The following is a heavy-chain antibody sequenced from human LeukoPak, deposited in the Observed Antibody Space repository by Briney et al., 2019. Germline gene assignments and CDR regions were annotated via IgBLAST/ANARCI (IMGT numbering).Heavy chain of an antibody. CDR2: ISSSSSYI. CDR1: GFTFSSYS. CDR3: ARDMEDIVVVPAAAYYYYYGMDV. J-gene: IGHJ6*02. V-gene: IGHV3-21*01. D-gene: IGHD2-2*01. Sequence: SGGSLRLSCAASGFTFSSYSMNWVRQAPGKGLEWVSSISSSSSYIYYADSVKGRFTISRDNAKNSLYLQMNSLRAEDTAAYYCARDMEDIVVVPAAAYYYYYGMDVWGQGTTVTVSS.